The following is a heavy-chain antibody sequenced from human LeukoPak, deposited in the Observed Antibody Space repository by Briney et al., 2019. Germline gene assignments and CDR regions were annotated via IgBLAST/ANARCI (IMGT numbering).Heavy chain of an antibody. CDR1: GGSISSSSYY. V-gene: IGHV4-39*01. D-gene: IGHD3-10*01. CDR2: FYYSGST. Sequence: SETLSLTCTVSGGSISSSSYYWGWIRQPPGKGLEWIGSFYYSGSTYYNPSLKSRVTISADTSENQFSLKLSSVTAADTAVYYCARLTQVWFRDYWGQGTLVTVSS. CDR3: ARLTQVWFRDY. J-gene: IGHJ4*02.